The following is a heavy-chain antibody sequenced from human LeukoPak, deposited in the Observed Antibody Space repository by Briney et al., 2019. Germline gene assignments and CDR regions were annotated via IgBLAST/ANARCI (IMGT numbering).Heavy chain of an antibody. V-gene: IGHV3-74*01. J-gene: IGHJ1*01. CDR2: IKSDGGT. CDR3: ARAPSEIGGYYPEYFRH. CDR1: GFTFSTYW. Sequence: RGSLRLSCAASGFTFSTYWMHWVRQAPGEGLVWVSRIKSDGGTNYADSVKGRFTITRDNAKKTVSLQMNSLRHEDTGVYYCARAPSEIGGYYPEYFRHWGQGTLVTVSS. D-gene: IGHD3-22*01.